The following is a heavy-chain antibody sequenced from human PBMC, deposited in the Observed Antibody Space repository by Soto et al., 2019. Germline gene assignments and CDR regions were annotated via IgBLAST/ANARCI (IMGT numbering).Heavy chain of an antibody. D-gene: IGHD6-13*01. V-gene: IGHV3-11*01. J-gene: IGHJ4*02. CDR2: ISSSGSTI. CDR3: ARDSRGFTSSSWSRNPVDY. CDR1: GFTFSDYY. Sequence: PGGSLRLSCAASGFTFSDYYMSWIRQAPGKGLEWVSYISSSGSTIYYADSVKGRFTISRDNAKNSLYLQMNSLRAEDTAVYYCARDSRGFTSSSWSRNPVDYWGQGTLVTVSS.